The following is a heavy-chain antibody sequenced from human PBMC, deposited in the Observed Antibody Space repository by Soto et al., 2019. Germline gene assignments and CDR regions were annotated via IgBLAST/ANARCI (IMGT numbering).Heavy chain of an antibody. D-gene: IGHD6-19*01. CDR1: GFTFSSYA. V-gene: IGHV3-23*01. Sequence: EVQLLESGGGLVQPGGSLRLSCAASGFTFSSYAMSWVRQAPGKGLEWVSAISSSGGSTYYADSVKGRFTISRDNSKNTLYLQMNSLRAEDTAVYYCASTVAVAGSEYFQHWGQGTLVTVSS. CDR2: ISSSGGST. J-gene: IGHJ1*01. CDR3: ASTVAVAGSEYFQH.